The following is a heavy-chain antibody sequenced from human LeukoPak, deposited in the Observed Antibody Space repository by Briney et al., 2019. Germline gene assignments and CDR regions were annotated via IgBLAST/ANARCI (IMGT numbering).Heavy chain of an antibody. J-gene: IGHJ5*02. D-gene: IGHD6-13*01. Sequence: PSETLSLTCAVYGGSFSGYYWSWIRQPPGKGLQWIGEINHSGSTNYNPSLKSRVTISVDTSKNQFSLKLSSVTAADTAVYYCARGGAAAGTIWFDPWGQGTLVTVSS. CDR1: GGSFSGYY. V-gene: IGHV4-34*01. CDR3: ARGGAAAGTIWFDP. CDR2: INHSGST.